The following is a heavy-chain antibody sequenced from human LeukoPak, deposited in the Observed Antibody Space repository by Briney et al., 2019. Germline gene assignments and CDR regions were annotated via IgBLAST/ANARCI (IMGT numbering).Heavy chain of an antibody. CDR3: AKDQSGVYMSAFDI. Sequence: PGGSLRLSCAVSGFSFSSYAMNWVRQAPGKGLEWVSAISGSSSSTYYADSVEGRFTISRDNSKNTLYLQMNSLRAEDTAVYYCAKDQSGVYMSAFDIWGQGTMVTISS. CDR2: ISGSSSST. V-gene: IGHV3-23*01. CDR1: GFSFSSYA. D-gene: IGHD2-15*01. J-gene: IGHJ3*02.